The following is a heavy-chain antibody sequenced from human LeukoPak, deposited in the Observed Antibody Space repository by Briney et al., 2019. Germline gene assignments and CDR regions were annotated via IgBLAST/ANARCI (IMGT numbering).Heavy chain of an antibody. D-gene: IGHD3-10*01. J-gene: IGHJ4*02. CDR3: AREGYYYGSGSYFNY. CDR1: GGTFSSYA. Sequence: ASVKVSCKASGGTFSSYAIGWVRQAPGQGLEWMGGIIPIFGTANYAQKFQGRVTITADESTSTAYMELSSLRSEDTAVYYCAREGYYYGSGSYFNYWGQGTLVTVSS. V-gene: IGHV1-69*13. CDR2: IIPIFGTA.